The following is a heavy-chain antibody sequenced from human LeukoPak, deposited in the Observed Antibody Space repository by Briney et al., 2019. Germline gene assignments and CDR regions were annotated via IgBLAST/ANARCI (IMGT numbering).Heavy chain of an antibody. CDR3: AWDYGILTGWSN. CDR1: GYSFTNYW. CDR2: IYPADSDT. Sequence: GESLKISCKVSGYSFTNYWVGWVRQMPGKGLEWMGIIYPADSDTRYSPSFQGQVTISADKSISTAYLQWSSLKASDSAMYYCAWDYGILTGWSNWGQGTLVTVSS. V-gene: IGHV5-51*01. D-gene: IGHD3-9*01. J-gene: IGHJ4*02.